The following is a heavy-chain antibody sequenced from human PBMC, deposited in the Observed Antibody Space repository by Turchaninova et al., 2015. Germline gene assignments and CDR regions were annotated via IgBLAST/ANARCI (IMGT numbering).Heavy chain of an antibody. CDR1: GFTFSNDW. CDR3: TTGSITIFGVVIIS. Sequence: EVQLLASGGGLVKTGGCLCLSWLDSGFTFSNDWRSWVRQAPWKVLEWVGRIKSKTDGGTTDYAAPVKGRFTISRDDSKNTLYLQMNSLKTEDTAVYYCTTGSITIFGVVIISWGQGTLVTVSS. D-gene: IGHD3-3*01. V-gene: IGHV3-15*01. CDR2: IKSKTDGGTT. J-gene: IGHJ4*02.